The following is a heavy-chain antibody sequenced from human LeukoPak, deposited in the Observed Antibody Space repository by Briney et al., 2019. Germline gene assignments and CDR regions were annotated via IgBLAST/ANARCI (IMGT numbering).Heavy chain of an antibody. D-gene: IGHD6-13*01. CDR1: GFTVSSNY. CDR3: AGSSTWQLFDY. Sequence: PGGSLRLSCAASGFTVSSNYMSWVRQAPGKGLEWVSVIYRGGNTHYADSVKGRFTISRDNSRDTLYLQMNSLRAEDTAVYYCAGSSTWQLFDYWGQGTVVTVSS. CDR2: IYRGGNT. J-gene: IGHJ4*02. V-gene: IGHV3-66*01.